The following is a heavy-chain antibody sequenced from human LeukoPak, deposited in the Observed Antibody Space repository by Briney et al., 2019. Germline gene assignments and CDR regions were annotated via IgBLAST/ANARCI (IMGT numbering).Heavy chain of an antibody. CDR3: ARGFRDIVVVVAATFTGFDY. CDR1: GGSFSGYY. Sequence: SETRSLTCAVYGGSFSGYYWSWIRQPPGKGLEWIGEINHSGSTNYNPSLKSRVTISVDTSKNQFSLKLSSVTAADTAVYYCARGFRDIVVVVAATFTGFDYWGQGTLVTVSS. V-gene: IGHV4-34*01. D-gene: IGHD2-15*01. CDR2: INHSGST. J-gene: IGHJ4*02.